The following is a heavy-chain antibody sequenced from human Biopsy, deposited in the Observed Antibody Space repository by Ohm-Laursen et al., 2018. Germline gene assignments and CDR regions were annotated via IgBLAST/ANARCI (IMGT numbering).Heavy chain of an antibody. CDR2: ISSRSRDI. Sequence: GSLLLSRTASVFISSTYTMHWVLQAPGEGLEWVSSISSRSRDIYYADAVKCRFTISRSNAQNSLFLHMNNLRAEDTAVYYCARESALILQAEDGIRNGMDVWGQGTTVTVSS. V-gene: IGHV3-21*06. CDR1: VFISSTYT. CDR3: ARESALILQAEDGIRNGMDV. D-gene: IGHD3-9*01. J-gene: IGHJ6*02.